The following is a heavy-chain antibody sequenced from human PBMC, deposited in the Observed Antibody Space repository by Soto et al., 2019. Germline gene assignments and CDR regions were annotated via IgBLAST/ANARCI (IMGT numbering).Heavy chain of an antibody. J-gene: IGHJ3*02. CDR3: AKDYYYYDSIYAFDI. CDR2: ISWDSTSI. V-gene: IGHV3-9*01. Sequence: GGSLRLSCAASGFTFDDYAMHWVRQAPGKGPEWVSGISWDSTSIGYADSVKGRFTISRDNSKNTLYLQMNSLRAEDTAVYYCAKDYYYYDSIYAFDIWGQGTMVTVSS. D-gene: IGHD3-22*01. CDR1: GFTFDDYA.